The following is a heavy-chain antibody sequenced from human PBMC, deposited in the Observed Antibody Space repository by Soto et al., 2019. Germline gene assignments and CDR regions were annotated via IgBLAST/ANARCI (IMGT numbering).Heavy chain of an antibody. V-gene: IGHV1-69*01. CDR3: AGPPRLRFLEWLFDY. CDR2: IIPIFGTA. CDR1: GGTFSSYA. Sequence: QVQLVQSGAEVKKPGSSVKVSCKASGGTFSSYAISWVRQAPGQGLEWMGGIIPIFGTANYAQKFQGRVTITADESTSTAYMELRSLRSEDTAVYYCAGPPRLRFLEWLFDYWGQGTLVTVSS. J-gene: IGHJ4*02. D-gene: IGHD3-3*01.